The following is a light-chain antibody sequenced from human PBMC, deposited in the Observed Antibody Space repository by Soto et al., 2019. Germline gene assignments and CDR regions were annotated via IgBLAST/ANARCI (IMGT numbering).Light chain of an antibody. V-gene: IGKV1-8*01. J-gene: IGKJ4*01. CDR1: QGISSY. CDR2: AAS. Sequence: AIRMTQSPSSFSASTGDRVTITCRASQGISSYLAWYQQKPGKAPKLLIYAASTLQSGVPSRFSGSGSGTDFTLTISCLQSEDFATYYCQQRSNWPLSFGGGTKVDIK. CDR3: QQRSNWPLS.